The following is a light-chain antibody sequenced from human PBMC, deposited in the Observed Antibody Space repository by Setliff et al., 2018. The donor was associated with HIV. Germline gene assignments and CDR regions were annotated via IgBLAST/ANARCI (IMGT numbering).Light chain of an antibody. CDR1: SSNIGVNV. CDR3: AVWDNALKGEV. Sequence: QSVLSQPPSASGTPGQRVTISCSGSSSNIGVNVVNWYQHLPGTSPKLLIYNNYQRPSGVPDRFSGSKSGSSGSLAISGLQSEDEADYYCAVWDNALKGEVFGTGTKVTVL. J-gene: IGLJ1*01. CDR2: NNY. V-gene: IGLV1-44*01.